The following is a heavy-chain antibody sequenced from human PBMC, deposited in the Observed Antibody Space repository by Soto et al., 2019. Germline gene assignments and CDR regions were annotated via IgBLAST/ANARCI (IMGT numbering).Heavy chain of an antibody. CDR2: ISDSSGYT. D-gene: IGHD3-10*01. V-gene: IGHV3-11*06. Sequence: TGGSLRLSCAASGFTFSDYYMSWIRQAPGKGLEWVSYISDSSGYTNYADSVKCRFTISRDNAKNSLFLQMNTLRAEDTAVYYCAARYGSGTYLAVIDFWGQGTLVTVSS. J-gene: IGHJ4*02. CDR1: GFTFSDYY. CDR3: AARYGSGTYLAVIDF.